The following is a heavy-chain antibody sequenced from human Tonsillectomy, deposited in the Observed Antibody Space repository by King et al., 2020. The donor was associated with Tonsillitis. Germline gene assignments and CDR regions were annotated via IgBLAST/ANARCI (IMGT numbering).Heavy chain of an antibody. CDR3: ARTPRGTARNNWFDP. J-gene: IGHJ5*02. V-gene: IGHV1-8*01. D-gene: IGHD6-6*01. Sequence: QLVQSGAEVKKPGASVKVSCKASGFTFTSYDINWVRQATGQGLEGMGWMNPTSGTTGYAPKITGIVTMTRNTSISTAYMALSSLRSEETAVYYCARTPRGTARNNWFDPWGQGTLVTVSS. CDR1: GFTFTSYD. CDR2: MNPTSGTT.